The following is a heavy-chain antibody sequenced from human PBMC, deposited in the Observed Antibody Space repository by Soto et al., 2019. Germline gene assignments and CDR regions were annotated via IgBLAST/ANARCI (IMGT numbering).Heavy chain of an antibody. CDR3: ASDRSITMVRGVSDYSDY. D-gene: IGHD3-10*01. Sequence: QVQLVQSGAEVKKPGASVKVSCKASGYTFTSYAMHWVRQAPGQRLEWMGWINAGNGNTKYSQKFQGRVTLTRDTSRSIAYMELSSLRSEDTAVYYCASDRSITMVRGVSDYSDYWGQGTLVTVSS. J-gene: IGHJ4*02. V-gene: IGHV1-3*01. CDR1: GYTFTSYA. CDR2: INAGNGNT.